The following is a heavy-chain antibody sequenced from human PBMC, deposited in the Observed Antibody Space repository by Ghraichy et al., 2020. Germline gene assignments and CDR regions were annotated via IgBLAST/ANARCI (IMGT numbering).Heavy chain of an antibody. V-gene: IGHV3-33*01. D-gene: IGHD3-16*01. J-gene: IGHJ4*02. CDR2: IWYDGSNK. CDR1: GFTFSDYG. CDR3: GRTSLGVFDC. Sequence: GESLNISCAASGFTFSDYGIQWVRQAPGRGLEWVAVIWYDGSNKYYRDSVKGRFTVSRDNSRDTVYLEMNSLRVEDTAIYYCGRTSLGVFDCWGQGTLVTVSS.